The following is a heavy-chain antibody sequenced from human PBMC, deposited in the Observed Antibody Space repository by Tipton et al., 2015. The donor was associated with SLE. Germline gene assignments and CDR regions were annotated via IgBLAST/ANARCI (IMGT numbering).Heavy chain of an antibody. CDR1: GFTFSSYA. CDR3: ARVGAGTDYYYYYMDV. J-gene: IGHJ6*03. V-gene: IGHV3-23*03. Sequence: SLRLSCAASGFTFSSYAVSWVRQAPGKGLEWVSVIYSGGSTYYADSVKGRFTISRDNAKNSLYLQMNSLRAEDTAVYYCARVGAGTDYYYYYMDVWGKGPTVTVSS. D-gene: IGHD6-19*01. CDR2: IYSGGST.